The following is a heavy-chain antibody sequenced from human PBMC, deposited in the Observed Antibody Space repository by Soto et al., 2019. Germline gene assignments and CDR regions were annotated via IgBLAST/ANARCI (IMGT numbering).Heavy chain of an antibody. CDR1: GGTFSSYA. D-gene: IGHD3-10*01. Sequence: GASVKLSSKASGGTFSSYAICWVRPAPGQGLEWMGWINPNSGGTNYAQKFQGRVTMTRDTSISTAYMELSRLRSDDTAVYYCARTEAMVWDFDDWGQGTLVTVSS. CDR2: INPNSGGT. CDR3: ARTEAMVWDFDD. J-gene: IGHJ4*02. V-gene: IGHV1-2*02.